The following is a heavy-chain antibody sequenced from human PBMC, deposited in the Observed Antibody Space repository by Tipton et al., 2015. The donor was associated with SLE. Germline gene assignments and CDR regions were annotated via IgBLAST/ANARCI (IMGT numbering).Heavy chain of an antibody. V-gene: IGHV1-2*02. CDR1: GYTFTGYY. J-gene: IGHJ4*02. CDR2: INPNSGGT. D-gene: IGHD3-16*01. Sequence: QSGPEVKKPGASVKVSCKASGYTFTGYYMHWVRQAPGQGLEWMGWINPNSGGTNYAQKFQGRVTMTRDTSISTAYMELRSLRSDDTAVYYCARVLGLQGGGYFDYWGQGTLVTVSS. CDR3: ARVLGLQGGGYFDY.